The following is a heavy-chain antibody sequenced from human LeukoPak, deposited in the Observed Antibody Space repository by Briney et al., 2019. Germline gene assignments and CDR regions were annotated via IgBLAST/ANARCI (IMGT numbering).Heavy chain of an antibody. J-gene: IGHJ4*02. CDR1: GGSISSSSYY. V-gene: IGHV4-39*01. D-gene: IGHD6-25*01. CDR2: IYYSGST. Sequence: SETLSLTCTVSGGSISSSSYYWGWIRQPPGKGLEWIGSIYYSGSTYYNPSLKSRVTISVDTSKNQFSLKLSSVTAADTAVYYCARVIAAGGFDYWGQGTLVTVSS. CDR3: ARVIAAGGFDY.